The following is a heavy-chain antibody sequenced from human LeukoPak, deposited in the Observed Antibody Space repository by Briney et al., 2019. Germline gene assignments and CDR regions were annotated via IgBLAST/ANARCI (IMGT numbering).Heavy chain of an antibody. V-gene: IGHV1-18*01. CDR1: GYTFTSYG. D-gene: IGHD3-10*01. Sequence: ASVKVSCKASGYTFTSYGISWVRQAPGQGLEWMGWISAYNGNTNYAQKLQGRVTMTTDTSTSTAYMELRSLRSDDTAVYYCASPGSGGPRGYYYGMDVWGQGPTVTVSS. CDR3: ASPGSGGPRGYYYGMDV. CDR2: ISAYNGNT. J-gene: IGHJ6*02.